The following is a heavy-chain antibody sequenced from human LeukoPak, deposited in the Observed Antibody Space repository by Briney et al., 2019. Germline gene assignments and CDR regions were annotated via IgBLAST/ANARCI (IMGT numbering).Heavy chain of an antibody. CDR1: GGSISGYY. D-gene: IGHD6-13*01. J-gene: IGHJ4*02. CDR3: ASRPYSSNWLSPSSFDF. CDR2: IHYSGSP. V-gene: IGHV4-59*01. Sequence: SETLSLTCTVPGGSISGYYWSWLRQPPGKGLEYIGYIHYSGSPNYNPSLESRVTISVDASKNQLSLKLNSVTAADTAVYYCASRPYSSNWLSPSSFDFWGQGTLVTVSS.